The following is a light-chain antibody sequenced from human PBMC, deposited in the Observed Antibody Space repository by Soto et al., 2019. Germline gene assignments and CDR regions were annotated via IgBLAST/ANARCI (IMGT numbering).Light chain of an antibody. CDR2: DTS. CDR3: QQRGT. Sequence: EIGLTQSPATRSVSPCESATLSCRASQSVNKHLAWYQHKPGEAPRLLIYDTSYRATGIPARFSGSGSGTDFTLTISSLEPEDLAVYYCQQRGTFGPGTKVDI. V-gene: IGKV3-11*01. J-gene: IGKJ3*01. CDR1: QSVNKH.